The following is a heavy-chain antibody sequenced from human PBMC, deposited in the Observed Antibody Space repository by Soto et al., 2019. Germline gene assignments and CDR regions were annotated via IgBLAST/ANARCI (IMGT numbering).Heavy chain of an antibody. CDR2: VDPRDGST. Sequence: QVQLVQSGAEMKRPGASVILSCKASGYIFTTYSIHWVRQTAGQGLEWMAKVDPRDGSTGYAQKFRGRDSVALYTCTGTVSLDVSSLTSHATATYYCARVRSSGREFEAWGQGTQVTVSS. CDR1: GYIFTTYS. V-gene: IGHV1-46*01. D-gene: IGHD3-10*01. J-gene: IGHJ5*02. CDR3: ARVRSSGREFEA.